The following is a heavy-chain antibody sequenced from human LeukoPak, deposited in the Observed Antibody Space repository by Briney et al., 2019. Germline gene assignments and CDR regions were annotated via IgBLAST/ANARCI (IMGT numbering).Heavy chain of an antibody. D-gene: IGHD1/OR15-1a*01. J-gene: IGHJ4*02. Sequence: GESLKISCKGSGYSFTSYWIGWVRQMPGKGLEWMGIIYPGDSDTRYSPSFQGQVTISADKSISNAYLQGSSLQASDTAMYYCVRLSTTPGTYFDYWGQGTLVTVSS. CDR2: IYPGDSDT. CDR3: VRLSTTPGTYFDY. CDR1: GYSFTSYW. V-gene: IGHV5-51*01.